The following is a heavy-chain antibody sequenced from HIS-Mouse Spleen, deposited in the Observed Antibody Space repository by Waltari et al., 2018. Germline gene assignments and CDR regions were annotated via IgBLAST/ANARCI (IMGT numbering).Heavy chain of an antibody. CDR3: AREIPYSSSWYDWYFDL. Sequence: QLQLQESGPGLVKPSETLSLTCTVSGGSISISSYYWGWIRQPPGKGLGWIGSIYYSGSTYYNPSLKRRVTRSVDTSKNQFSLKLSAVTAADTAVYYCAREIPYSSSWYDWYFDLWGRGTLVTVSS. D-gene: IGHD6-13*01. J-gene: IGHJ2*01. V-gene: IGHV4-39*07. CDR1: GGSISISSYY. CDR2: IYYSGST.